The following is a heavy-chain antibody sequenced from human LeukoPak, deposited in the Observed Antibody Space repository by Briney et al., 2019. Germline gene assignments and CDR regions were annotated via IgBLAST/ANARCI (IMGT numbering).Heavy chain of an antibody. Sequence: SETLSLTCTVSGGSISSSSYYWGWIRQPPGKGLEWIGSIFYSGTTYYSPSLKSRVTMSVDTSKNQFSLKLSSVTAADTAVYYCARASYDFWSGTIDYWGQGTLVTVSS. J-gene: IGHJ4*02. CDR2: IFYSGTT. V-gene: IGHV4-39*07. CDR3: ARASYDFWSGTIDY. D-gene: IGHD3-3*01. CDR1: GGSISSSSYY.